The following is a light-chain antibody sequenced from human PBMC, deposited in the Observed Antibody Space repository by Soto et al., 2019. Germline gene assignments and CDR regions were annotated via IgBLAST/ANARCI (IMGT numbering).Light chain of an antibody. V-gene: IGKV4-1*01. CDR2: WAS. Sequence: DIVMTQSPDSLAVSLGERATINCKSSQSVLYSSNNKNYLAWYQKRPGQPPKLLIYWASTRESGVPDRFSGSGSVTDFNLTITSLQAEDVAVYYCQQYDSTPPTFGQGTKLEIK. J-gene: IGKJ2*01. CDR1: QSVLYSSNNKNY. CDR3: QQYDSTPPT.